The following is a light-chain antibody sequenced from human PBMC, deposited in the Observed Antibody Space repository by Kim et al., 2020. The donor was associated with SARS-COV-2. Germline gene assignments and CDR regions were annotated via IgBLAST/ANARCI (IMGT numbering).Light chain of an antibody. V-gene: IGLV1-51*01. CDR1: NSNIGNKY. Sequence: GQKVTISCSGSNSNIGNKYVTWYQQLPGTAPKLRIYDNNKRPSGMPDRFSGAKSGTAATLGITGLQTGDEADYYCGTWDSSLSAVVFGGGTQRTVL. CDR3: GTWDSSLSAVV. J-gene: IGLJ2*01. CDR2: DNN.